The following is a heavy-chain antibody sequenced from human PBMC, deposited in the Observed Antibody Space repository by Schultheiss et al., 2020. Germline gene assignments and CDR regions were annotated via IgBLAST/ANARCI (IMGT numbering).Heavy chain of an antibody. CDR2: IYYTVST. J-gene: IGHJ6*02. V-gene: IGHV4-59*12. D-gene: IGHD5-18*01. CDR3: ARSVYSSGSHYYGIDV. CDR1: GGSISSYY. Sequence: SQTLSLTCTVSGGSISSYYWSWIRQPPGKGLEWIWYIYYTVSTYYNPSLKSRVTMSVDTSKNQFSLELSFVTAADTAVYYCARSVYSSGSHYYGIDVWGQGTTVTVSS.